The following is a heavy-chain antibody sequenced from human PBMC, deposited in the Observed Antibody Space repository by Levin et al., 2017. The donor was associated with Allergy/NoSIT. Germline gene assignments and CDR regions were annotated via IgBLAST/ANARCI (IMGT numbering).Heavy chain of an antibody. D-gene: IGHD2-8*02. V-gene: IGHV3-23*01. CDR1: GFTPSSYA. J-gene: IGHJ4*02. CDR3: ARDKWYCTAGCIFAYFDY. Sequence: GSLRLSCSASGFTPSSYAMSWVRQAPGKGLEWVSTSGSGGSTNYADSVRGRFTISRDISKNTLYLQMNSLRAEDTAVYYCARDKWYCTAGCIFAYFDYWGQGTLVTVSS. CDR2: SGSGGST.